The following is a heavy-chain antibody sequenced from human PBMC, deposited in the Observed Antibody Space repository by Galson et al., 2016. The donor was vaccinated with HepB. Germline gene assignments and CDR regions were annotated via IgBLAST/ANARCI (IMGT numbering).Heavy chain of an antibody. V-gene: IGHV3-21*01. J-gene: IGHJ4*02. CDR1: GFTFSSYS. CDR3: ARARRYASWSAPVYHFDY. CDR2: ISSSSSYI. D-gene: IGHD6-13*01. Sequence: SLRLSCAASGFTFSSYSMNWVRQAPGKGLEWVSSISSSSSYIYYADSLKGRFPISRDNAKNSLYLQMNSLRAEDTAVYYCARARRYASWSAPVYHFDYWGQGALVTVSS.